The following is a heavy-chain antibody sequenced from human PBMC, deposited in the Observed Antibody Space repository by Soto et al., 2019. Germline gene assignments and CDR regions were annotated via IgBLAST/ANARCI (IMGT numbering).Heavy chain of an antibody. CDR2: INHSGST. D-gene: IGHD3-16*01. J-gene: IGHJ4*02. Sequence: QVQLQQWGAGLLKPSETLSLTCAVYGGSFSDYYWSWIRQPPGKGLEWIGEINHSGSTNSNPSLLNSRVTISLDTSKNQFSLKLSSVTAADTAVYYCASRLGHYFDYWGRGTLVTVSS. V-gene: IGHV4-34*01. CDR1: GGSFSDYY. CDR3: ASRLGHYFDY.